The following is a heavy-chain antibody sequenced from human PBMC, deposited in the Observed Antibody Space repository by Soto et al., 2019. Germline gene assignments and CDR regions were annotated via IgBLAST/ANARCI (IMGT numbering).Heavy chain of an antibody. CDR1: GGSISSGDYY. CDR3: ARDSFYGSAFDF. J-gene: IGHJ4*02. Sequence: SETLSLTCTVSGGSISSGDYYWSWIRQPPGKGLGWIGYIYHSGSTYYNPSLKSRVTISVDTSKNQFSLKLNSVTAADTAVYYCARDSFYGSAFDFWGQGTLVTVSS. V-gene: IGHV4-30-4*01. D-gene: IGHD3-10*01. CDR2: IYHSGST.